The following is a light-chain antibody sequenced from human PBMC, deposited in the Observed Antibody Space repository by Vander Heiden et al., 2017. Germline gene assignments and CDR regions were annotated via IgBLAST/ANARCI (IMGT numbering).Light chain of an antibody. CDR3: QQSYSTPWT. V-gene: IGKV1-39*01. CDR1: QSISSY. Sequence: DIQMTQSPSSLSASVGDRVTITCRASQSISSYFNWYQQKPGKAPKILIYAASSLQSGVPSRFSGSGSGTDFTLTISSLQPEDFATYYCQQSYSTPWTFGQGAKVEIK. J-gene: IGKJ1*01. CDR2: AAS.